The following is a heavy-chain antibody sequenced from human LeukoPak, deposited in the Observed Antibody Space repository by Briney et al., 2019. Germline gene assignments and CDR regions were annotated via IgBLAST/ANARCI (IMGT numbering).Heavy chain of an antibody. CDR3: AIGNSGIYSPFDY. CDR1: GFTFSTYA. V-gene: IGHV3-30-3*01. D-gene: IGHD1-26*01. CDR2: ISYDGSNK. J-gene: IGHJ4*02. Sequence: GGSLRLSCAASGFTFSTYAIHWVRQAPGKGLEWVAVISYDGSNKYYADSVEGRFTISRDNSKNTVYLQMNSLRAEDTAVYYCAIGNSGIYSPFDYWGQGTLVTVSS.